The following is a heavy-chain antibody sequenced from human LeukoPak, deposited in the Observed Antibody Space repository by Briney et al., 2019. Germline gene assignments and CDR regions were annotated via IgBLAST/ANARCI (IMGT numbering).Heavy chain of an antibody. D-gene: IGHD6-13*01. Sequence: SETLSLTCTVSGGSISSGGYYWSWIRQHPGKGLEWIGYIYYSGSTYYNPSLKSRVTISVDTSKNQFSLKLSSVTAADTAVYYCARDQGQIAADDAFDIWGQGTMVTVSS. V-gene: IGHV4-31*02. CDR1: GGSISSGGYY. CDR3: ARDQGQIAADDAFDI. J-gene: IGHJ3*02. CDR2: IYYSGST.